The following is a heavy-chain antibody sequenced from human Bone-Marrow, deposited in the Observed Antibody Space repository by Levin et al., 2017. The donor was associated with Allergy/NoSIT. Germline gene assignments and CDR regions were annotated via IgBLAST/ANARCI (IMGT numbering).Heavy chain of an antibody. V-gene: IGHV1-2*06. CDR2: INPNSGGT. J-gene: IGHJ4*02. D-gene: IGHD6-13*01. CDR1: GYTFTGYY. Sequence: GESLKISCKASGYTFTGYYMHWVRQAPGQGLEWMGRINPNSGGTNYAQKFQGRVTMTRDTSISTAYMELSRLRSDDTAVYYCARDPPKYSSSYISPGRVGSFDYWGQGTLVTVSS. CDR3: ARDPPKYSSSYISPGRVGSFDY.